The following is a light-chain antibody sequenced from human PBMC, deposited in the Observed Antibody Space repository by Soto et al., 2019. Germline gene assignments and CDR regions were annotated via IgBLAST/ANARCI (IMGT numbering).Light chain of an antibody. CDR1: QSISSW. CDR2: DAS. CDR3: QQYNSYSWT. V-gene: IGKV1-5*01. Sequence: DIQMTQSPSTLSASVGDRVTITCRASQSISSWLAWYQQKPGKATKLLIYDASSLESGVPSRFRGSGSGTAFTLTISRVQPDDFATYYCQQYNSYSWTFGQGTRVDIK. J-gene: IGKJ1*01.